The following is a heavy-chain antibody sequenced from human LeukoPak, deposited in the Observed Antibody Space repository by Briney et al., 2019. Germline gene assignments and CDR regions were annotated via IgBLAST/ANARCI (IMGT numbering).Heavy chain of an antibody. CDR2: VYFSGST. CDR3: VKDGGHTALDP. Sequence: PSETLSLTCTVSGGSISSYYWGWIRQPAGKGLEWIGRVYFSGSTNYNPSLKGRVTISVGTSKNQFSLSLMSVTAADTAVYYCVKDGGHTALDPWGQGTQVTVSS. V-gene: IGHV4-4*07. D-gene: IGHD3-16*01. CDR1: GGSISSYY. J-gene: IGHJ5*02.